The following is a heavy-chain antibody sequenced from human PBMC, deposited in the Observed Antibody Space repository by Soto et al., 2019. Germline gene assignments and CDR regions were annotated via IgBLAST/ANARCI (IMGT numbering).Heavy chain of an antibody. J-gene: IGHJ4*02. CDR1: GGSISSYY. Sequence: SEXLSLTCTVSGGSISSYYWSWIRQHPGKGLEWIGYIYYSGSTNYNPSLKSRVTISVDTSKNQFSLRLISVTAADTAKYFCAREGNLGRWLQPLDFWGQGTLVTVSS. V-gene: IGHV4-59*01. D-gene: IGHD1-26*01. CDR2: IYYSGST. CDR3: AREGNLGRWLQPLDF.